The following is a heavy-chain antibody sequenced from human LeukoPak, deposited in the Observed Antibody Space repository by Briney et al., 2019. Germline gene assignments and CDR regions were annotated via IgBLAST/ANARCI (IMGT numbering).Heavy chain of an antibody. CDR3: ARDAGYCSSTSCYGGSWFDP. CDR1: GYTFTSYY. CDR2: INPSGGST. J-gene: IGHJ5*02. Sequence: GASVKVSCKASGYTFTSYYMHWVRQAPGQGLEWMGIINPSGGSTSYAQKFQGRVTMTRDTSTSTVYMELSSLRSEDTAVDYCARDAGYCSSTSCYGGSWFDPWGQGTLVTVSS. D-gene: IGHD2-2*01. V-gene: IGHV1-46*01.